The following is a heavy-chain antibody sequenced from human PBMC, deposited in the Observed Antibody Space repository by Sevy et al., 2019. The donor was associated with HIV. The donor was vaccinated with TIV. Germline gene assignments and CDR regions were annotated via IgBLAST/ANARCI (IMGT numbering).Heavy chain of an antibody. Sequence: GGSLRLSCAASGFTFSSYGMHWVRQAPGKGLEWVAVIWYDGSNNYYADSVKGRFTISRDNSKKTLYLQMNSLRAEDTALYYCARGFWSGYSYYYGMDVWGQGTTVTVSS. CDR2: IWYDGSNN. CDR1: GFTFSSYG. CDR3: ARGFWSGYSYYYGMDV. V-gene: IGHV3-33*01. D-gene: IGHD3-3*01. J-gene: IGHJ6*02.